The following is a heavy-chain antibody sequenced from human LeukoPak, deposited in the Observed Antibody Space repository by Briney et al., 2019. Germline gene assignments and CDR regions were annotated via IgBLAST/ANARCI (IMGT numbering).Heavy chain of an antibody. V-gene: IGHV3-74*01. CDR2: IHPDGKNT. J-gene: IGHJ3*01. CDR1: GFTLSSYW. D-gene: IGHD5-18*01. Sequence: GGSLRLSCAASGFTLSSYWMNWVRQAPGKGLVWVSRIHPDGKNTAYADSVKGRFTISRDNARNTLFLQMNSLRAEDAAVYYCASYVDTVRYDAFDVWGQGTMVTVSS. CDR3: ASYVDTVRYDAFDV.